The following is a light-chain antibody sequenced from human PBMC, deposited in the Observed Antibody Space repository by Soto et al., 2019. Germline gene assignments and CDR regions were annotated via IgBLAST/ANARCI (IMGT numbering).Light chain of an antibody. CDR3: QQYGGSPFT. V-gene: IGKV3-20*01. J-gene: IGKJ2*01. CDR1: QSIFNNY. CDR2: GAS. Sequence: EIVLTQSPCTLSLSPRERATLSCRASQSIFNNYLSWYQKKPGQAPRLLVYGASFRATGIPDMFSGSGSGTDFTLIISRLEPEDFAVYYCQQYGGSPFTFGQGTRLEIK.